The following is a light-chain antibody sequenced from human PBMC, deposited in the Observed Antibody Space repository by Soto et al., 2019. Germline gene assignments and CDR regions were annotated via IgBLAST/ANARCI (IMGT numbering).Light chain of an antibody. CDR1: SSDVGGYNY. CDR3: SSYTSSSTLSTYV. CDR2: DVS. J-gene: IGLJ1*01. V-gene: IGLV2-14*03. Sequence: QSALTQPASVSGSPGQSITISCTGTSSDVGGYNYVSWYQHHPGKAPKLMIYDVSKRPSGVSNRFSGSKSGNTASLIISGLQAEDEADYYCSSYTSSSTLSTYVFGTGTKVTVL.